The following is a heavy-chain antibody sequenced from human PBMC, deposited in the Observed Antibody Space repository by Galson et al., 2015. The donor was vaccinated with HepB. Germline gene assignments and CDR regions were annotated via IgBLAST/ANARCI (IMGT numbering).Heavy chain of an antibody. CDR2: IIPIFGIA. D-gene: IGHD3-9*01. CDR3: ARYISLSRYSDY. J-gene: IGHJ4*02. V-gene: IGHV1-69*02. Sequence: SVKVSCKASGGTFSSYTISWVRQAPGQGLEWMGRIIPIFGIANYAQKFQGRVTITADKSTSTAYMELSSLRSEDTAVYYCARYISLSRYSDYWGQGTLVTVSS. CDR1: GGTFSSYT.